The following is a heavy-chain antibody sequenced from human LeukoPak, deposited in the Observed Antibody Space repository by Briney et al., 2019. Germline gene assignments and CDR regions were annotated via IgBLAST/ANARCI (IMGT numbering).Heavy chain of an antibody. CDR1: GFTFSSYG. J-gene: IGHJ4*02. D-gene: IGHD3-10*01. CDR2: ISYDGSNK. CDR3: ARTFGELLEYYLDY. Sequence: GGSLRLSCAASGFTFSSYGMHWVRQAPGKGLEWVAVISYDGSNKYYADSVKGRFTISRDNSKNTLYLQMNSLRAEDTAVYYCARTFGELLEYYLDYWGQGTLVTVSS. V-gene: IGHV3-30*03.